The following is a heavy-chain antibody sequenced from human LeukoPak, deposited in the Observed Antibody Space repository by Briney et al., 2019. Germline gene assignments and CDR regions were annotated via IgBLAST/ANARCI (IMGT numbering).Heavy chain of an antibody. CDR2: INPSGGST. CDR1: GGTFSSYA. D-gene: IGHD3-10*01. CDR3: ARSSGSGSPSHFDY. Sequence: ASVKVSCKASGGTFSSYAISWVRQAPGQGLEWMGIINPSGGSTSYAQKFQGRVTMTRDTSTSTVYMELSSLRSEDTAVYYCARSSGSGSPSHFDYWGQGTLVTVSS. V-gene: IGHV1-46*01. J-gene: IGHJ4*02.